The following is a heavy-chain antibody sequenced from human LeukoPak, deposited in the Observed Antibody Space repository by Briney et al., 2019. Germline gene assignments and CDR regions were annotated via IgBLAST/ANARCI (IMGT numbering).Heavy chain of an antibody. CDR2: IIPIFGTA. D-gene: IGHD5-18*01. CDR3: ARSGYSYGPPYYYYYMDV. V-gene: IGHV1-69*05. J-gene: IGHJ6*03. CDR1: GGTFSSYA. Sequence: SVKVSCKASGGTFSSYAISWVRQAPGQGLEWMGGIIPIFGTANYAQKFQGRVTITTDESTSTAYMELSSLRAEDTAVYYCARSGYSYGPPYYYYYMDVWGKGTTVTVSS.